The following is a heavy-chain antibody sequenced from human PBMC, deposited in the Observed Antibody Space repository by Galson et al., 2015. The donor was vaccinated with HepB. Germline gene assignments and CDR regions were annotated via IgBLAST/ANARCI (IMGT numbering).Heavy chain of an antibody. V-gene: IGHV3-23*01. CDR1: GFTFSSYA. J-gene: IGHJ3*02. D-gene: IGHD3-16*01. Sequence: SLRLSCAASGFTFSSYAMRWVRQAPGRGLEWVAIISGGGGSIYYADSVKGRFIISRDNSKNTVYLQMNSLRAEDTAVYYCAKDLNPKLFKMFGGVVRFAGAFDIWGQGTMVTVSS. CDR2: ISGGGGSI. CDR3: AKDLNPKLFKMFGGVVRFAGAFDI.